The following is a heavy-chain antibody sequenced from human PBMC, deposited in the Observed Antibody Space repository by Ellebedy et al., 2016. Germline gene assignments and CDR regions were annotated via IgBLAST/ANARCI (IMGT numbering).Heavy chain of an antibody. J-gene: IGHJ6*03. CDR1: GGSISSGSYY. V-gene: IGHV4-61*02. CDR3: AREDYDFWSGYSSENYYYYYYMDV. D-gene: IGHD3-3*01. CDR2: IYTSGST. Sequence: SETLSLXCTVSGGSISSGSYYWSWIRQPAGKGLEWIGRIYTSGSTNYNPSLKSRVTMSVDTSKNQFSLKLSSVTAADTAVYYCAREDYDFWSGYSSENYYYYYYMDVWGKGTTVTVSS.